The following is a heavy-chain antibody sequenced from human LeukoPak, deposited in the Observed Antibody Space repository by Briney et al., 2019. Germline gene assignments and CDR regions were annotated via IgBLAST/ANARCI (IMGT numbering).Heavy chain of an antibody. V-gene: IGHV3-21*01. CDR3: ARVHDPNYGDYRWYYYYGMDV. CDR2: ISSSSSYI. D-gene: IGHD4-17*01. J-gene: IGHJ6*02. Sequence: GESLRLSCAASGFTFSSYSMNWVRQAPGKGLEWVSSISSSSSYIYYADSVKGRFTISRDNAKNSLYLQMNSLRAEDTAVYYCARVHDPNYGDYRWYYYYGMDVWGQGTTVTVSS. CDR1: GFTFSSYS.